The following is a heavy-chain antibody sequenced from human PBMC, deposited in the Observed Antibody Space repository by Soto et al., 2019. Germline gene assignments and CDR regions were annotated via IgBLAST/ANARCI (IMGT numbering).Heavy chain of an antibody. J-gene: IGHJ5*02. V-gene: IGHV4-34*01. D-gene: IGHD3-3*01. CDR3: ATRITVFGLLIHPFDP. CDR1: GGSVNGYY. CDR2: INPTGGT. Sequence: SETLSLTCAVYGGSVNGYYWNWLRQPPGKGLERIGGINPTGGTHYNPSRKRRVTMAVDTSKNQFSLRLSSVTAADTAIYYCATRITVFGLLIHPFDPWGQGTPVTVS.